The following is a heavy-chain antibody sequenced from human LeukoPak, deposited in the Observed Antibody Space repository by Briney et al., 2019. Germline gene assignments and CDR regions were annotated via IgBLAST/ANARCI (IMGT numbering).Heavy chain of an antibody. V-gene: IGHV5-51*01. CDR3: ARRERVGQVDDHFEF. Sequence: GESPKISCKGSGYSFNMYWIGWVRQMPGKGLEWMGIIYPGDSDTRYSPSFQGQVTISADKSISTAYLQLSSLKASDTAIYYCARRERVGQVDDHFEFWGLGTLVTVSS. J-gene: IGHJ4*02. CDR2: IYPGDSDT. CDR1: GYSFNMYW. D-gene: IGHD1-1*01.